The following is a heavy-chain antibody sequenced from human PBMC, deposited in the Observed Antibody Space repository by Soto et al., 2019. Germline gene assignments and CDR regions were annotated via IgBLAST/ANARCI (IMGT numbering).Heavy chain of an antibody. CDR3: ARSRPDYQGSRDGYNYWSGYFDY. CDR2: IYYSGST. D-gene: IGHD5-12*01. J-gene: IGHJ4*02. V-gene: IGHV4-59*01. CDR1: GGSISSYY. Sequence: QVQLQESGPGLVKPSETLSLTCTVSGGSISSYYWSWIRQPPGKGLEWIGYIYYSGSTNYNPSLKSRVTISVDPSKNQFSLKLSSVTAADTAVYYCARSRPDYQGSRDGYNYWSGYFDYWGQGTLVTVSS.